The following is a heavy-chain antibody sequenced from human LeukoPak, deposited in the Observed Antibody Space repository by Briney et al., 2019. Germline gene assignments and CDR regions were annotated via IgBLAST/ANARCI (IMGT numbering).Heavy chain of an antibody. V-gene: IGHV3-7*03. D-gene: IGHD1-26*01. CDR1: GFNFSSYA. Sequence: GGSLRLSCAASGFNFSSYAMNWVRQVPGKGLEWVANIKEDGSVKYYMDSVKGRFTISRDNTKNELYLQMSSLRADDTAVYFCARDSTWVLDYWGQGTLISVSS. J-gene: IGHJ4*02. CDR3: ARDSTWVLDY. CDR2: IKEDGSVK.